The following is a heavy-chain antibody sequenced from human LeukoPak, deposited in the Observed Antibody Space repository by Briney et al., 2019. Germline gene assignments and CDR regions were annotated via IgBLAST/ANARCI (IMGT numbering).Heavy chain of an antibody. CDR1: GGSISSSNYY. J-gene: IGHJ5*02. V-gene: IGHV4-39*01. Sequence: SETQSLTCTVSGGSISSSNYYWGWIRQPPGKGLEWIGTMHYSGSTYYNPSLKSRVTISVDTSKNQFSLRLSSVTAADTAVYYCARQRVAGTSVDPWGQGTLVTVSS. CDR3: ARQRVAGTSVDP. CDR2: MHYSGST. D-gene: IGHD6-19*01.